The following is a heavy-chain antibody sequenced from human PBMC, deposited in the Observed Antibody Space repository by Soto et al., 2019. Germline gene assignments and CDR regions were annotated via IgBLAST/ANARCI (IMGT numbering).Heavy chain of an antibody. V-gene: IGHV1-3*01. D-gene: IGHD4-17*01. CDR3: ARSQGATRLTTILWVFDI. J-gene: IGHJ3*02. Sequence: ASVKVSCKASGYTFTSYAVHWVRQAPGQRLEWMGWINAGNGNTKYSQKFQGRVTITRDTSASTAYMELSSLRSEDTAVYYYARSQGATRLTTILWVFDIGGQGKMVTVSS. CDR1: GYTFTSYA. CDR2: INAGNGNT.